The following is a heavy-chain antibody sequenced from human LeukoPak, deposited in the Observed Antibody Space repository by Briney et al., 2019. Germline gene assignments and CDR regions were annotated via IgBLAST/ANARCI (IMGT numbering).Heavy chain of an antibody. Sequence: ASVKVSCKASGYTFTSYDINWVRQATGQGLEWMGWMNPNSGNTGYAQKFQGRVTMTRNTSISTAYMELSSLRSEGTAVYYCAREVDILTVTYAFDIWGQGTMVTVSS. CDR3: AREVDILTVTYAFDI. CDR2: MNPNSGNT. CDR1: GYTFTSYD. D-gene: IGHD3-9*01. V-gene: IGHV1-8*01. J-gene: IGHJ3*02.